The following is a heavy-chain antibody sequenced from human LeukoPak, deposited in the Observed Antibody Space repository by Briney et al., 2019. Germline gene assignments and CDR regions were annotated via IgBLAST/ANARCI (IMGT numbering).Heavy chain of an antibody. CDR2: IYYTGST. Sequence: SETLSLTCTVSGGSITSSTYCWGWLRQPPGKGLEWIGSIYYTGSTYYNPSLKSRFTISIDTSKNQFSLNLASVTAADTAVYFCARDKTVRAAHDAFDIWGQGTMVTVSS. CDR1: GGSITSSTYC. V-gene: IGHV4-39*07. J-gene: IGHJ3*02. D-gene: IGHD3-10*01. CDR3: ARDKTVRAAHDAFDI.